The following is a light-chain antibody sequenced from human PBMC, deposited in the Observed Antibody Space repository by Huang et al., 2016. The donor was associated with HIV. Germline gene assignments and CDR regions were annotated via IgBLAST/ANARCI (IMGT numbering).Light chain of an antibody. Sequence: DIVMAQSPGSLAVSLGERATLTCRSSQSVFSTSTNKDYLAWFQQKPGQPPKLLLFWASTREVGVPDRFSGSGSGTNFTRTIGNLEADDAATYYCQQYYASPQTFGQGTRV. CDR3: QQYYASPQT. CDR2: WAS. V-gene: IGKV4-1*01. CDR1: QSVFSTSTNKDY. J-gene: IGKJ1*01.